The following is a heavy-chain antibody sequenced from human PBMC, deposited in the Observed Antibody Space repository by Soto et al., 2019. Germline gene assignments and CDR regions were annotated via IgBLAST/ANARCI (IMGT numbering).Heavy chain of an antibody. D-gene: IGHD3-22*01. CDR2: IIPILGIA. CDR3: ARGDSSGYYGIDY. V-gene: IGHV1-69*02. CDR1: GGTFSSYT. J-gene: IGHJ4*02. Sequence: QVQLVQSGAEVKKPGSSVKVSCKASGGTFSSYTISWVRQAPGQGLEWMGRIIPILGIANYAQKFQGRVTXTXDXFTSTAYMELSSLRSEDTAVYYCARGDSSGYYGIDYWGQGTLVTVSS.